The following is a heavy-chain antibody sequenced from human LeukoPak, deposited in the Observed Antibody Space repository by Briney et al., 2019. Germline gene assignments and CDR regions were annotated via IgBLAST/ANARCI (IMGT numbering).Heavy chain of an antibody. CDR1: GGTFSSYT. V-gene: IGHV1-69*02. D-gene: IGHD3-3*01. Sequence: ASVKVSCKASGGTFSSYTISWVRQAPGQGLEWMGRINPILGIANYAQKFQGRVTITADKSTSTAYMELSSLRSEDTAVYYCASAYYDFWSGYQFDYWGQGTLVTVSS. J-gene: IGHJ4*02. CDR3: ASAYYDFWSGYQFDY. CDR2: INPILGIA.